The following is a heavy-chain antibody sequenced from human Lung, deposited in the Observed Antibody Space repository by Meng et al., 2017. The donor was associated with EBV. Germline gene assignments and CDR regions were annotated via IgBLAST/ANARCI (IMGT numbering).Heavy chain of an antibody. Sequence: QPQRQEPGPGLVKPSETLSLTCTVSGGSISSSSYYWGWIRQPPGKGLEWIGSIYYSGSTYYNPSLKSRVTISVDTSKNQFSLKLSSVTAADTAVYYCASPLGILGIVDLWGRGTLVTVSS. CDR2: IYYSGST. CDR1: GGSISSSSYY. V-gene: IGHV4-39*01. D-gene: IGHD7-27*01. J-gene: IGHJ2*01. CDR3: ASPLGILGIVDL.